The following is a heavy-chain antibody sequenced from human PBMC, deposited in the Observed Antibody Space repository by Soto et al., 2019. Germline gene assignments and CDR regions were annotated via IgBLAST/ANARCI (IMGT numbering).Heavy chain of an antibody. CDR2: ISSGSSYI. Sequence: DVQLEESGGGLVKPGGSLRLSCVASEFTFSVYSMNWVRQAPGKGLEWVSSISSGSSYIYYADSVKGRFTISRDNDKSSLFLHMNSLRVDDTAVYYCTRDRVKMRGVYYHFYGMDVWGQGTTVTVSS. CDR3: TRDRVKMRGVYYHFYGMDV. J-gene: IGHJ6*02. V-gene: IGHV3-21*02. CDR1: EFTFSVYS. D-gene: IGHD3-10*01.